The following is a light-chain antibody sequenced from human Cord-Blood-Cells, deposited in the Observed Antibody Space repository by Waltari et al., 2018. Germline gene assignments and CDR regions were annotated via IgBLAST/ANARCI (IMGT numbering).Light chain of an antibody. CDR1: QSVSSSY. Sequence: EIVLPQSPGTLSLSPGERAALSCRASQSVSSSYLAWYQQKPGQAPRLLIYGASSRATVIPDRFSGSGSGTDFTLTISSLEPEDFAVYYCQQYGSSRYSFGQGIKLEIK. V-gene: IGKV3-20*01. J-gene: IGKJ2*03. CDR3: QQYGSSRYS. CDR2: GAS.